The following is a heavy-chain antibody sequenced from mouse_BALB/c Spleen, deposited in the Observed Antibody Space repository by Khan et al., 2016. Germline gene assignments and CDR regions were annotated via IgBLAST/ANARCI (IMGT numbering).Heavy chain of an antibody. CDR3: ASYYYGSTY. CDR1: GFTFSSFG. J-gene: IGHJ2*01. CDR2: ISSGSSTI. D-gene: IGHD1-1*01. V-gene: IGHV5-17*02. Sequence: EVELVESGGGLVQPGGSRKLSCAASGFTFSSFGMHWVRQAPEKGLEWVAYISSGSSTIYYADTVKGRFTISRDNPKNTLFLQMTSLRSEDTAMYYCASYYYGSTYWSQGTTLTVSS.